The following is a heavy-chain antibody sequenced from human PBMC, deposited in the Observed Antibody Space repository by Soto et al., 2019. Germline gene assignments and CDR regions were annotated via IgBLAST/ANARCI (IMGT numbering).Heavy chain of an antibody. CDR2: ISGSSGST. D-gene: IGHD1-7*01. Sequence: EAQLLASGGGLVQPGGSLRLSCAASGFTFSRYAMSWVRQAPGKGLEWVSGISGSSGSTYHAASVKGRFTISRDNSKNTLFLQMNSLRAEDTALYYCVKELTGTTRTDYWGQGALVTVSS. CDR3: VKELTGTTRTDY. CDR1: GFTFSRYA. V-gene: IGHV3-23*01. J-gene: IGHJ4*02.